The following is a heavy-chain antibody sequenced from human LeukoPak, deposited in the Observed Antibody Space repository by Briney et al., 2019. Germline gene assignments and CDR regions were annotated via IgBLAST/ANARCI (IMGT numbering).Heavy chain of an antibody. CDR2: IYYSGSP. CDR3: ARVSVPYIGAYCGGDCPIDY. D-gene: IGHD2-21*02. J-gene: IGHJ4*02. CDR1: GGSIYNYY. V-gene: IGHV4-59*01. Sequence: SETLSLTCSVSGGSIYNYYWAWIRQPPGKGLEWVGYIYYSGSPSYNPSLKSRVTISVYTSKNQFSLKLTSVTAADTAVYYCARVSVPYIGAYCGGDCPIDYWGQGTLVTVSS.